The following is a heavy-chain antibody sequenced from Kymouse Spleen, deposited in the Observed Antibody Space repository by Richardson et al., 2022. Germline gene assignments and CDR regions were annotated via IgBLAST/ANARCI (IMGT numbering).Heavy chain of an antibody. V-gene: IGHV1-2*04. Sequence: QVQLVQSGAEVKKPGASVKVSCKASGYTFTGYYMHWVRQAPGQGLEWMGWINPNSGGTNYAQKFQGWVTMTRDTSISTAYMELSRLRSDDTAVYYCARDSSSSWPYYYYYGMDVWGQGTTVTVSS. J-gene: IGHJ6*02. CDR2: INPNSGGT. CDR1: GYTFTGYY. D-gene: IGHD6-13*01. CDR3: ARDSSSSWPYYYYYGMDV.